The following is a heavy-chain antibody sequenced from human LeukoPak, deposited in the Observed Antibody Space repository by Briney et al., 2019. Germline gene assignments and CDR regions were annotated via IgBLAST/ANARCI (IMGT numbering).Heavy chain of an antibody. J-gene: IGHJ3*01. Sequence: GGSLRLSCAASGFTFSSYGMHWVRQRPGKGLEWVTVMWSNESHKYYADSVKGRFTASRDSAKSTLYLQIESLKVEDTAVYYCAREGLLTSPNNAFDVWGQGTMVTVSS. V-gene: IGHV3-33*01. D-gene: IGHD3-16*01. CDR2: MWSNESHK. CDR3: AREGLLTSPNNAFDV. CDR1: GFTFSSYG.